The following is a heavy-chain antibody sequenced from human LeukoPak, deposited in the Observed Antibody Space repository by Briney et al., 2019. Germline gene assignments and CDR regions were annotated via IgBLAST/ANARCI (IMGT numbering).Heavy chain of an antibody. CDR3: ATLAPLFDY. J-gene: IGHJ4*02. CDR1: GFTFDDYA. CDR2: ISWNSGSI. V-gene: IGHV3-9*01. Sequence: PGRSLRLSCAASGFTFDDYAMHWVRQAPGKGLEWVSGISWNSGSIGYVDSVKGRFTISRDNAKNSLYLQMNSLRAEDTALYYCATLAPLFDYWGQGTLVTVSS.